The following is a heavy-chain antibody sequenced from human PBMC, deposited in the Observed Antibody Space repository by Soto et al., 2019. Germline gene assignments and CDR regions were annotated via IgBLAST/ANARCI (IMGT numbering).Heavy chain of an antibody. CDR2: ISSSGSTI. V-gene: IGHV3-11*01. D-gene: IGHD6-13*01. Sequence: GGSLRLSCAASGFTFSDYYMSWIRQAPGKGLEWVSYISSSGSTIYYADSVKGRFTITRDNAKNSLYLQMNSLRAEDTAVYYCARDARGSPLLFDYWGPGTLVTSPQ. CDR1: GFTFSDYY. J-gene: IGHJ4*02. CDR3: ARDARGSPLLFDY.